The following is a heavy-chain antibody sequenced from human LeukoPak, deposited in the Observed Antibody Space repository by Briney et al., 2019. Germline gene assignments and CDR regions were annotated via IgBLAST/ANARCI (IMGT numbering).Heavy chain of an antibody. D-gene: IGHD2-2*01. Sequence: GGSLRPSCAAPGFTFSSYAMSWVRQAPGKGLEWVCAIRGRGGSTYYADSVEGRFTTSRDNSTNTMYLQMTSLRAEDTAIYYCAQGGVVPAFYYYYGMDVWGQGTTVTVSS. J-gene: IGHJ6*02. CDR1: GFTFSSYA. CDR2: IRGRGGST. CDR3: AQGGVVPAFYYYYGMDV. V-gene: IGHV3-23*01.